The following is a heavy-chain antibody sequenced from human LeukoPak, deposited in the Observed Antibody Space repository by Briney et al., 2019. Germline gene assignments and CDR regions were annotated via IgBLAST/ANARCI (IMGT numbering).Heavy chain of an antibody. D-gene: IGHD3-22*01. V-gene: IGHV1-69*13. J-gene: IGHJ6*02. CDR2: IIPIFGTA. Sequence: GASVKVSCKASGGTFSSYAISWVRQAPGQWLEWMGGIIPIFGTANYAQKFQGRVTITADESTSTAYMELSSLRSEDTAVYYCARWEYYYDTHYYYYYYGMDVWGQGTTVTVSS. CDR1: GGTFSSYA. CDR3: ARWEYYYDTHYYYYYYGMDV.